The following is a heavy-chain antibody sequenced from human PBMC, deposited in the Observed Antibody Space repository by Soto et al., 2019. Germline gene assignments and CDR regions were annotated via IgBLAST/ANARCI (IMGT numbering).Heavy chain of an antibody. CDR3: PKAQSVLMVYAPVDY. D-gene: IGHD2-8*01. J-gene: IGHJ4*02. CDR1: GFTFSSYA. Sequence: GGSLRLSCAASGFTFSSYAMSWVRQAPGKGLEWVSAISGSGGSTYYADSVKGRFTISRDNSKNTLYLQMNSLRAEDTALYYCPKAQSVLMVYAPVDYWGKGTLVTVSS. CDR2: ISGSGGST. V-gene: IGHV3-23*01.